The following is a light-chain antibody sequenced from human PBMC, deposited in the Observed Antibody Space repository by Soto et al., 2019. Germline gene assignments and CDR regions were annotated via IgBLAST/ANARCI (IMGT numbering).Light chain of an antibody. J-gene: IGLJ2*01. Sequence: QSVLTQPPAVSAAPGQKATISCSGSSSNIGNNYVSWYQQFAGAAPRLLIFENNKRPTGIPDRISGSKSGTSATLGITGLQTGDEADYYCGTWDSGLSAWVFGGGTKVTVL. V-gene: IGLV1-51*02. CDR2: ENN. CDR1: SSNIGNNY. CDR3: GTWDSGLSAWV.